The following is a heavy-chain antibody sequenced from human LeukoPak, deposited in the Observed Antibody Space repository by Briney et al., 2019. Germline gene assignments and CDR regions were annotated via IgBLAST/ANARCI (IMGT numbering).Heavy chain of an antibody. CDR3: ARGVRYGGSGSYYKEYYYYYYMDV. J-gene: IGHJ6*03. CDR2: IFHSGYI. V-gene: IGHV4-4*02. CDR1: GGSISSTNW. Sequence: SGTLSLTCGVSGGSISSTNWWSWVRPPPGKGLEWIGEIFHSGYIKYNPSLKSRVTMSLDKSKNQFSLQLSSVTAADTAVYYCARGVRYGGSGSYYKEYYYYYYMDVWGKGTTVTISS. D-gene: IGHD3-10*01.